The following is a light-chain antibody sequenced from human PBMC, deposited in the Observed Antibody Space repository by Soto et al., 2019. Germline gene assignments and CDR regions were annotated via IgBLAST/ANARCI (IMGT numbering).Light chain of an antibody. V-gene: IGLV1-47*01. CDR2: RNN. J-gene: IGLJ2*01. CDR3: AAWDDSLVV. Sequence: QSVLTQPPSVSAAPGQTVTISCSGRGSNIGSNSVSWYQQVPGTAPKLLIYRNNQRPSGVPDRFSASKSGTSASLAISGLRSEDDADYYCAAWDDSLVVFGGGTQLTVL. CDR1: GSNIGSNS.